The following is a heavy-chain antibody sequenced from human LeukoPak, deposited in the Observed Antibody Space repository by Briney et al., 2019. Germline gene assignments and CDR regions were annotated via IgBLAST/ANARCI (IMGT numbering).Heavy chain of an antibody. D-gene: IGHD4-23*01. CDR2: ISAYNGNT. CDR3: AREDGGGNPFDY. CDR1: GYTFNSYG. J-gene: IGHJ4*02. Sequence: ASVKVSCKASGYTFNSYGISWVRQAPGPALEWMGWISAYNGNTNYAQKLQGRVTMTTDTSTSTAYMELRSLRSDDTAVYYCAREDGGGNPFDYWGQGTLVTVSS. V-gene: IGHV1-18*01.